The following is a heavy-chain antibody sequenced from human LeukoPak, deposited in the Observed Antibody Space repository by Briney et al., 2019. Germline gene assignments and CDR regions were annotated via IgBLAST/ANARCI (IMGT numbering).Heavy chain of an antibody. V-gene: IGHV3-30*04. D-gene: IGHD2-15*01. J-gene: IGHJ4*02. Sequence: GRSLRLSCAASGFIFSNYAMHWVRQAPGKGLEWVALISSGGSKIYYADSVKGRFTISRDNSRNTLYLQMNSLRAEDSAVYYCARGLHRRCSGGICYQPFDYWGQGTLVTVSS. CDR2: ISSGGSKI. CDR1: GFIFSNYA. CDR3: ARGLHRRCSGGICYQPFDY.